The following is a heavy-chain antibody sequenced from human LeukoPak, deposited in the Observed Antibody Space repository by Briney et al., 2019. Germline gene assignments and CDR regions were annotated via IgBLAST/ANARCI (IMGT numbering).Heavy chain of an antibody. Sequence: GGSLRLSCAGSGFTFSTYSMNWFRQAPGKGLEWVSSISSTSWSKYYADSVKGRFTISRDNAENSVYLQMNSLSDEDTAMYYCTGESAARGTSVADYWGQGTQVTVSS. V-gene: IGHV3-21*01. D-gene: IGHD6-19*01. CDR2: ISSTSWSK. CDR1: GFTFSTYS. CDR3: TGESAARGTSVADY. J-gene: IGHJ4*02.